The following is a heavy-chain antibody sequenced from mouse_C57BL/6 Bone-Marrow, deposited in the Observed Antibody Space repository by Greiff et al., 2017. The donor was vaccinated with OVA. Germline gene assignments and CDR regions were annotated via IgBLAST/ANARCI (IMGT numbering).Heavy chain of an antibody. CDR1: GYTFTAYE. V-gene: IGHV1-15*01. D-gene: IGHD1-1*01. CDR2: IDPETGGP. J-gene: IGHJ4*01. Sequence: VKLMESGAELVRPGASVTLSCKASGYTFTAYEMHWVKQTPVHGLEWIGAIDPETGGPAYNQKFKGKAILTADKSSSTAYMELRSLTSEDSAVYYCTENYGSSLYAMDYWGQGTSVTVSS. CDR3: TENYGSSLYAMDY.